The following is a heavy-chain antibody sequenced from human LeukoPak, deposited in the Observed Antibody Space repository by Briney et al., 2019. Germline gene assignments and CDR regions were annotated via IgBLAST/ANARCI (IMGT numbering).Heavy chain of an antibody. CDR2: IYYSGST. CDR1: GGSISSYY. J-gene: IGHJ3*02. CDR3: ARQTIFGIPYAFDI. D-gene: IGHD3-3*01. Sequence: PSETLSLTCTVSGGSISSYYWSWLRQPPGKGLEWIGSIYYSGSTYYNPSLKSRVTISVDTSKNQFSLKLSSVTAADTAVYYCARQTIFGIPYAFDIWGQGTMVTVSS. V-gene: IGHV4-59*05.